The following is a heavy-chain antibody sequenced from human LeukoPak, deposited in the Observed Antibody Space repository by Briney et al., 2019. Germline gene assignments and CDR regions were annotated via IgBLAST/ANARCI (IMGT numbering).Heavy chain of an antibody. Sequence: GGSLRLSCAASGFTFSSYAMSWVRQAPGKGLERVSAISGSGGSTYYADSVKGRFTISRDNSKNTLYLQMNSLRAEDTAVYYCAKDLFPVVVTASPAEYFQHWGQGTLATVSS. D-gene: IGHD2-21*02. CDR2: ISGSGGST. V-gene: IGHV3-23*01. CDR1: GFTFSSYA. CDR3: AKDLFPVVVTASPAEYFQH. J-gene: IGHJ1*01.